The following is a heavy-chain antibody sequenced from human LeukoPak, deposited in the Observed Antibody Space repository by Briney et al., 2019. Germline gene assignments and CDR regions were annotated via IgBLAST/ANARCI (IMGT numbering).Heavy chain of an antibody. V-gene: IGHV4-31*03. CDR3: ASGVPAAFPFWGRYYYYGMDV. Sequence: SETLSLTCTVSGGSISSGGYYWSWIRQHPGKGLEWIGYIYYSGSTYYNPSLKSRVTISVDTSKNQFSLKLSSVTAADTAVYYCASGVPAAFPFWGRYYYYGMDVWGQGTTVTVSS. CDR2: IYYSGST. D-gene: IGHD2-2*01. J-gene: IGHJ6*02. CDR1: GGSISSGGYY.